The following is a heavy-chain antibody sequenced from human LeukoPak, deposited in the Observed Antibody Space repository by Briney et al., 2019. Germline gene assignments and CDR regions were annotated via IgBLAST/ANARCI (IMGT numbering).Heavy chain of an antibody. CDR1: GFTFSSYS. Sequence: PGGSLRLSCAASGFTFSSYSMNWVRQAPGKGLEWVSYISSSSSTIYYADSVKGRFTISRDNAKNSLYLQMNSLRAEDTAVYYCASGLVVGAFFPFDYWGQGTLVTVSS. V-gene: IGHV3-48*01. CDR2: ISSSSSTI. J-gene: IGHJ4*02. CDR3: ASGLVVGAFFPFDY. D-gene: IGHD1-26*01.